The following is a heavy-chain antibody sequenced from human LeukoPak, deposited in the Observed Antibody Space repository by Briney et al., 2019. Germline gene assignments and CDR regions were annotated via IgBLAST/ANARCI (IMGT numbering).Heavy chain of an antibody. Sequence: GGSLRLSCAASGFTFSSYAMSWVRQAPGKGLEWVSAISGTGGSTYYADSVKGRFTISRDNSKNTMYLQMNSLRAEDTAVYYCAKVTPIVVVPAAILSQGDAFDIWGQGTMVTVSS. J-gene: IGHJ3*02. CDR1: GFTFSSYA. CDR3: AKVTPIVVVPAAILSQGDAFDI. V-gene: IGHV3-23*01. D-gene: IGHD2-2*02. CDR2: ISGTGGST.